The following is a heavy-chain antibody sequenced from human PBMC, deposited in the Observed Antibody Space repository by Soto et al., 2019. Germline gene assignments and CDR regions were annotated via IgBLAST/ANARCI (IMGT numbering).Heavy chain of an antibody. CDR1: GGSLSAPTYY. V-gene: IGHV4-39*01. J-gene: IGHJ5*02. Sequence: QLQLQESGPGLVKPSETLSLTCAVSGGSLSAPTYYWGWVRRPPGKGLEWIGNIHYTGSAFYNPSLKSRVTISVDTPKNQFSLRLTAVTAADTAVYYCARVRGEVDNWFDPWGRGTLVIVSS. CDR3: ARVRGEVDNWFDP. CDR2: IHYTGSA. D-gene: IGHD3-10*01.